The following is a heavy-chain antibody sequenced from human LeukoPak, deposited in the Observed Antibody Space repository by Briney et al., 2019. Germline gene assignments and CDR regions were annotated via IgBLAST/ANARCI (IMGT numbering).Heavy chain of an antibody. J-gene: IGHJ3*02. CDR2: IYTSGST. D-gene: IGHD2-2*01. Sequence: SETLSLTCTVSGGSISSGSYYWSWIRQPAGKGLEWFGRIYTSGSTNYNPSLKSRVTISVDTSKNQFSLKLSSVTAADTAVYYCARDAMSFSTHAFDIWGQGTRVTVSS. CDR1: GGSISSGSYY. V-gene: IGHV4-61*02. CDR3: ARDAMSFSTHAFDI.